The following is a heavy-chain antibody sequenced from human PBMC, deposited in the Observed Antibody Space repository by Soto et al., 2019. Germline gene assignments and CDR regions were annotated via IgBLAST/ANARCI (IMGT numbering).Heavy chain of an antibody. CDR3: ARDIGYYYDSSGYSTGGAPPPNDY. Sequence: GASVKVSCKASGGTFSSYAISWVRPAPGQGLEWMGGIIPIFGTANYAQKFQGRVTITADESTSTAYMELSSLRSEDTAVYYCARDIGYYYDSSGYSTGGAPPPNDYWGQGTLVTVSS. CDR2: IIPIFGTA. D-gene: IGHD3-22*01. V-gene: IGHV1-69*13. CDR1: GGTFSSYA. J-gene: IGHJ4*02.